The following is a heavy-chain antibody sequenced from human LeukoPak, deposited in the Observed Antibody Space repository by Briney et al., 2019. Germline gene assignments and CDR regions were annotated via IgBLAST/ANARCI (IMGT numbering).Heavy chain of an antibody. CDR3: ARDSQVSADY. J-gene: IGHJ4*02. V-gene: IGHV1-2*06. D-gene: IGHD2-8*01. CDR1: GYTFTGYY. CDR2: IDPNSGGT. Sequence: GASVKVSCKASGYTFTGYYMHWVRQAPGQGLEWMGRIDPNSGGTKYAQKFQGRVTMTRDTSISTAYMELSRLSSDDTAMYHCARDSQVSADYWGQGTLVTVSS.